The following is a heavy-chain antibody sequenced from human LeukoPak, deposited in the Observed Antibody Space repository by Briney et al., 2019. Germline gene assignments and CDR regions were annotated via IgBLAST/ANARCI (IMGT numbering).Heavy chain of an antibody. CDR2: INHSGST. J-gene: IGHJ6*02. CDR3: ARGVGAKSYYYYYGMDA. CDR1: GGSFSGYY. V-gene: IGHV4-34*01. D-gene: IGHD1-26*01. Sequence: SETLSLTCAVYGGSFSGYYWSWIRQPPGKGLEWIGEINHSGSTNYNPSLKSRVTISVDTSKNQFSLKLSSVTAADTAVYYCARGVGAKSYYYYYGMDAWGQGTTVTVSS.